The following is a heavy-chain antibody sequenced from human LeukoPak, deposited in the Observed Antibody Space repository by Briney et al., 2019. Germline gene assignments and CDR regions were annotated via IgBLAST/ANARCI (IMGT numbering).Heavy chain of an antibody. CDR2: MNPNSGNT. D-gene: IGHD3-3*01. CDR3: ARDKSTTVRFLQYY. J-gene: IGHJ4*02. Sequence: GASVKVSCKASGYTLTSYDINWVRPATGQGPEWMGWMNPNSGNTGYAQKFQGRVTITRNTSISTAYMELSSLRSEDTAVYYCARDKSTTVRFLQYYWGQGTLVTVSS. CDR1: GYTLTSYD. V-gene: IGHV1-8*03.